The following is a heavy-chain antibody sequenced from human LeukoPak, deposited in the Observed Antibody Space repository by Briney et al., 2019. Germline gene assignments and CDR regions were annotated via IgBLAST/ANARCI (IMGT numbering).Heavy chain of an antibody. V-gene: IGHV3-21*01. J-gene: IGHJ6*02. D-gene: IGHD2-21*02. CDR1: GFTFNTYT. Sequence: PGGSLRLSCAASGFTFNTYTMNWVRQAPGKGLEWVSSISSSSSYIYYADSVKGRFTISRDNAKNSLYLQMNSLRAEDTAVYYCARDSRYCGGDCYLYGMDVWGQGTTVTVSS. CDR2: ISSSSSYI. CDR3: ARDSRYCGGDCYLYGMDV.